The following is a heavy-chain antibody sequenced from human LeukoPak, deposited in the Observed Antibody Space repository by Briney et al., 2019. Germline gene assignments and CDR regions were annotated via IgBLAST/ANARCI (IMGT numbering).Heavy chain of an antibody. D-gene: IGHD3-10*01. Sequence: GESLKLSCAASGFTFTSYSMNWVRQAPGKGLEWVSSISSSSTYIYYADSVRGRFTISRDNADNSLFLQMHSLRAEDTAIFYCAGPGGGWGQGTLVTVSS. CDR1: GFTFTSYS. V-gene: IGHV3-21*04. CDR2: ISSSSTYI. J-gene: IGHJ4*02. CDR3: AGPGGG.